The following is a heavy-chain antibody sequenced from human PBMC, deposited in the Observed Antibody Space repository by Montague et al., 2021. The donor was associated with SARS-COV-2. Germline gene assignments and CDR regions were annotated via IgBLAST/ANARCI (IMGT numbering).Heavy chain of an antibody. CDR2: IYHSGST. V-gene: IGHV4-38-2*02. J-gene: IGHJ6*02. CDR3: ARDTRIAMLVVVTRYGLDV. Sequence: SETLSLTCTVSGYSISSGYYWGWIRQPPGKGLEWIGSIYHSGSTYYNLSLKSRVTISVDTSKNQFSLKLSSVTAADTAVYYCARDTRIAMLVVVTRYGLDVWGQGTTVTVSS. CDR1: GYSISSGYY. D-gene: IGHD3-22*01.